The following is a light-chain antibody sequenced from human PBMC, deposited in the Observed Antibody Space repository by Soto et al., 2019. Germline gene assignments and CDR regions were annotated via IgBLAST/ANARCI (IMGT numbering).Light chain of an antibody. V-gene: IGLV1-44*01. CDR2: SNN. CDR3: AAWDDSLNVHYV. CDR1: SSNIGSNT. Sequence: QSVLTQPPSASGTPGQRVTISCSGSSSNIGSNTVNWYQQLPGTAPKLLIYSNNQRPSGVPDRFSGSKSGTSASLAISGLQSGDEADYYCAAWDDSLNVHYVFGTGTKLTVL. J-gene: IGLJ1*01.